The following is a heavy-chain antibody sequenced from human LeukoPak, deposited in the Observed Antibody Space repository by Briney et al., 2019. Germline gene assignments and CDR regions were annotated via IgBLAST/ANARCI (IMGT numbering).Heavy chain of an antibody. CDR3: AKDHNMVRGVILDY. J-gene: IGHJ4*02. D-gene: IGHD3-10*01. V-gene: IGHV3-30*02. CDR1: GFTFSSYG. CDR2: IRYDGSNK. Sequence: PGGSLRLSCAASGFTFSSYGMHWVRQAPGKGLEWEAFIRYDGSNKYYADSVKGRFTISRDNSKNTLYLQMNSLRAEDTAVYYCAKDHNMVRGVILDYWGQGTLVTVSS.